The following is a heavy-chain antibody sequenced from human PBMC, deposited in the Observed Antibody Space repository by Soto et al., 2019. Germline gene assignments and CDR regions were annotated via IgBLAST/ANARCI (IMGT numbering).Heavy chain of an antibody. Sequence: QVQLVQSGAEVKKPGSSVKVSCKASGGTFSSYTISWVRQAPGQGLEWMGRIIPILGIANYAQKFQGRVTITADKSTSTAYMELSSLRSEDTAVYYCAREVGDYYGSGYYGMDVWGQGTTVTVSS. D-gene: IGHD3-10*01. J-gene: IGHJ6*02. CDR2: IIPILGIA. V-gene: IGHV1-69*08. CDR1: GGTFSSYT. CDR3: AREVGDYYGSGYYGMDV.